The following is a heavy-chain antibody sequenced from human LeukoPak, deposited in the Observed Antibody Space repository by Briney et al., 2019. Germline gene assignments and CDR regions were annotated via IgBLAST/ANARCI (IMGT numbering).Heavy chain of an antibody. Sequence: SVKVSCKASGGTFSSYAISWVRQAPGQGLEWMGGIIPIFGTANYAQKFQGRVTITADESTSTAYMELSSLRSEDTAVYYCVRWGGGYCRSASCYGFGPWGQGTLVTVSS. J-gene: IGHJ5*02. V-gene: IGHV1-69*13. CDR3: VRWGGGYCRSASCYGFGP. CDR2: IIPIFGTA. D-gene: IGHD2-2*01. CDR1: GGTFSSYA.